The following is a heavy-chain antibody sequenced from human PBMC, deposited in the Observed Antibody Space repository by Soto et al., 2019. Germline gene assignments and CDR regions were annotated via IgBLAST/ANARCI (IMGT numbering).Heavy chain of an antibody. J-gene: IGHJ4*02. D-gene: IGHD3-9*01. CDR3: ARDTRDFDWLYSYYFVY. Sequence: QVQLVESGGGVVQPGRSLRLSCAASGFTFSSYAMHWVRQAPGKGLEWVAVISYDGSNKYYADSVKGRFTISRDNSKNTLYLQMNSLRAEDTAVYYCARDTRDFDWLYSYYFVYWGQGTLVTVSS. CDR1: GFTFSSYA. CDR2: ISYDGSNK. V-gene: IGHV3-30-3*01.